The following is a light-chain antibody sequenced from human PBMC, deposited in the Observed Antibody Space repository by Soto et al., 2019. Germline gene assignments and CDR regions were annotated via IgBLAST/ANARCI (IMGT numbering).Light chain of an antibody. Sequence: EMVMTQSPAILSVSPGESATLSCRASHSVSSNYLAWYQHHPGPAPRLIIYGIATRATGIPVRVSGSGCGTEFTLTLSSLQSEDFAVSVCQQYNNWPPWTFGQGTKVDIK. CDR3: QQYNNWPPWT. CDR1: HSVSSN. V-gene: IGKV3-15*01. CDR2: GIA. J-gene: IGKJ1*01.